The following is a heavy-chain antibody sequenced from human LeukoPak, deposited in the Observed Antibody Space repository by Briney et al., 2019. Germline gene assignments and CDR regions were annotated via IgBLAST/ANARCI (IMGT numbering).Heavy chain of an antibody. CDR2: NSGSGGST. J-gene: IGHJ1*01. CDR1: GFTFSSYA. CDR3: AKEGYSNGRYDGYFHH. V-gene: IGHV3-23*01. D-gene: IGHD6-19*01. Sequence: GGSLRLSCAASGFTFSSYAMNWVRQAPGKGLEWVSANSGSGGSTYYTDSVKGRFTISRDNSKNTLYLQMNSLRVEDTAVYYCAKEGYSNGRYDGYFHHWGQGTLVTVSS.